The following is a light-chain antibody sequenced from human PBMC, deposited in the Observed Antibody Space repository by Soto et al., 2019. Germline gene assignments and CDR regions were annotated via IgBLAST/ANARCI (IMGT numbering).Light chain of an antibody. CDR3: QTWGTDTLWV. V-gene: IGLV4-69*01. CDR1: SGHSTYA. J-gene: IGLJ3*02. Sequence: QLVLTQSPSASASLGASVKLTCTLSSGHSTYAIAWHQQQPEKGPRYLMKLNSDGSHSKGDGIPDRFSGSSSGAERYLTISSLHYEDEADYYCQTWGTDTLWVFGGGTKLTVL. CDR2: LNSDGSH.